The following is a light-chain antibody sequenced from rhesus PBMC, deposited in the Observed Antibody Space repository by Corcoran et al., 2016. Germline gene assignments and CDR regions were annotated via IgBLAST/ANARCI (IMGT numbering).Light chain of an antibody. J-gene: IGLJ6*01. V-gene: IGLV2-32*02. CDR3: SSYAGINTFV. CDR2: EVS. CDR1: SSDIGGYNF. Sequence: QAALTQPRSVSGSPGQSVTISCTGTSSDIGGYNFVSWYQQHPGTAPKLMIYEVSKWPSGVSDRFSGSKSGNTASLTISGLQAEDEADYYCSSYAGINTFVFGSGTELTVL.